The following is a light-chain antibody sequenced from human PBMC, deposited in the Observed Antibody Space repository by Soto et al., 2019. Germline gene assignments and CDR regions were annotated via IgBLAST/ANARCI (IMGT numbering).Light chain of an antibody. CDR2: GAS. J-gene: IGKJ1*01. V-gene: IGKV3-20*01. CDR3: RQYGSSPWT. CDR1: QTISSNY. Sequence: ETVLTQSPGTLSLSPGERATLSCRASQTISSNYLAWYRQTPGQAPSLLIYGASTRATGIADRFSGSGSGTDFTLIISRLEPEDFALYYCRQYGSSPWTFGQGTKVEIK.